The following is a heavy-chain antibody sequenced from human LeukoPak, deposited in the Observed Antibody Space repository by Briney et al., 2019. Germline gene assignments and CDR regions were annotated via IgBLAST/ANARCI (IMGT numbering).Heavy chain of an antibody. V-gene: IGHV3-23*01. CDR3: ARWYYDSSGRTLYYFDY. J-gene: IGHJ4*02. Sequence: GGSLRLSCAASEFTFGSYAMSWVRQAPGRGLEWVSSISENGASTNYADSVKGRFTISRDNAKNSLYLQMNSLRAEDTALYYCARWYYDSSGRTLYYFDYWGQGTLVTVSS. D-gene: IGHD3-22*01. CDR1: EFTFGSYA. CDR2: ISENGAST.